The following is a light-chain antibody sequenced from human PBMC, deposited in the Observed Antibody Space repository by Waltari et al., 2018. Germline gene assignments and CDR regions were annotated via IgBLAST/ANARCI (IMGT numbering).Light chain of an antibody. CDR3: SSYAGSNNYVL. CDR1: SSDVGGYNY. J-gene: IGLJ2*01. V-gene: IGLV2-8*01. Sequence: QSALTQPPSASGSPGQSVTISCTGTSSDVGGYNYVSWYQQHPGKAPKLMIYEVNNRPSGVPDRVSGSQSGNTASLTVSGLQAEDEADYYCSSYAGSNNYVLFGGGTKLTVL. CDR2: EVN.